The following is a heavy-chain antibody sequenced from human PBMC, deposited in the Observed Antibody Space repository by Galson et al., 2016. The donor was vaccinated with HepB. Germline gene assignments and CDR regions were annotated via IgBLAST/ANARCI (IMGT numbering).Heavy chain of an antibody. CDR1: GFTFTSYS. V-gene: IGHV3-48*02. Sequence: SLRLSCAASGFTFTSYSMNWVRQVPGKGLEWVSYIGSSPGTVYYADSVKGRFTISRDNAKNSLYLQMNSLRDEDTAVDYCARDPLGYSYALVRYFDYWAQGTLVTVSS. J-gene: IGHJ4*02. CDR3: ARDPLGYSYALVRYFDY. D-gene: IGHD5-18*01. CDR2: IGSSPGTV.